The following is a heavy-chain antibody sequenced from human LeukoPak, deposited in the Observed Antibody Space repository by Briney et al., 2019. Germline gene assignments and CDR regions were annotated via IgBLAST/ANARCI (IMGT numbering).Heavy chain of an antibody. CDR2: ISFDGSNK. CDR3: AKVRDYAAYTLFDY. J-gene: IGHJ4*02. Sequence: GGSLRLSCAASAFTFSNYGMHWVRQAPGKGQEWVALISFDGSNKYYADSVKGRFTISRDNSKNTLYLQMNSLRAEDTAVYYCAKVRDYAAYTLFDYWGQGTLVTVSS. CDR1: AFTFSNYG. D-gene: IGHD3-16*01. V-gene: IGHV3-30*18.